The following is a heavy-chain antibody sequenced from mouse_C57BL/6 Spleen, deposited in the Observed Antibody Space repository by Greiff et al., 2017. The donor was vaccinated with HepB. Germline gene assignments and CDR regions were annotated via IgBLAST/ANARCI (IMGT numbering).Heavy chain of an antibody. D-gene: IGHD1-1*01. V-gene: IGHV1-74*01. CDR1: GYTFTSYW. J-gene: IGHJ4*01. CDR2: IHPSDSDT. CDR3: ATDTVVARDYYAMDY. Sequence: QVQLQQPGAELVKPGASVKVSCKASGYTFTSYWMHWVKQRPGQGLEWIGRIHPSDSDTNYNQKFKGKATLTVDKSSSTAYMQLSSLTSEDSAVYYCATDTVVARDYYAMDYWGQGTSVTVSS.